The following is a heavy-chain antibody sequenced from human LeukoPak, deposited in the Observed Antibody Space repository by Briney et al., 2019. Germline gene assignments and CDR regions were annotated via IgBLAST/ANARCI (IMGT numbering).Heavy chain of an antibody. J-gene: IGHJ4*02. Sequence: NPSQTLSLTCTVSGGSNSSGDYYWSWIRQPPGKGLEWIGYIYYSGSTNYNPSLKSRVTISVDMSKNQFSLKLSSVTAADTAVYYCARRIAVAGIDYWGQGTLVTVSS. V-gene: IGHV4-30-4*01. CDR1: GGSNSSGDYY. D-gene: IGHD6-19*01. CDR2: IYYSGST. CDR3: ARRIAVAGIDY.